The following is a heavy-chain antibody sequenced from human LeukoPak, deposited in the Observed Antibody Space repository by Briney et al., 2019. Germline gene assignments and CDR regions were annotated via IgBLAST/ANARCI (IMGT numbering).Heavy chain of an antibody. D-gene: IGHD3-10*01. V-gene: IGHV4-59*12. Sequence: PSETLSLTCTVSGGSISSYYWSWIRQPPGKGLGWIGYIYYSGSTNYNPSLKSRVTISVDTSKNQFSLKLSSVTAADTAVYYCAREVRGVISYYFDYWGQGTLVTVSS. J-gene: IGHJ4*02. CDR3: AREVRGVISYYFDY. CDR1: GGSISSYY. CDR2: IYYSGST.